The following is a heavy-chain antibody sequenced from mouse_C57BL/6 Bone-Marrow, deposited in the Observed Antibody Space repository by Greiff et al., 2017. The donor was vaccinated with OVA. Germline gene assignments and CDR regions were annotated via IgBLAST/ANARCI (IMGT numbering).Heavy chain of an antibody. CDR1: GYTFTSYW. CDR2: IDPSDSYT. Sequence: QVQLQQPGAELVMPGASVKLSCKASGYTFTSYWMHWVKQRPGQGLEWIGEIDPSDSYTNYNQKFKGKSTLTVDKSSSTAYMQLSSLTSEDSAVYYCARERITTVVAHFDYWGQGTTLTVSS. J-gene: IGHJ2*01. CDR3: ARERITTVVAHFDY. V-gene: IGHV1-69*01. D-gene: IGHD1-1*01.